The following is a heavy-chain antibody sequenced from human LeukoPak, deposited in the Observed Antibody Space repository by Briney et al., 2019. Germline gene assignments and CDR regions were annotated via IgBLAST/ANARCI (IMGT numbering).Heavy chain of an antibody. CDR3: ARDPPTTIQLWLYYFDY. Sequence: GRSLRLSCAAFGFTFSSYAMHWVRQAPGKGLEWVAVISYDGSNKYYADSVKGRFTISRDNSKNTLYLQMNSLRAEDTAVYYCARDPPTTIQLWLYYFDYWGQGTLVTVSS. CDR2: ISYDGSNK. CDR1: GFTFSSYA. V-gene: IGHV3-30-3*01. D-gene: IGHD5-18*01. J-gene: IGHJ4*02.